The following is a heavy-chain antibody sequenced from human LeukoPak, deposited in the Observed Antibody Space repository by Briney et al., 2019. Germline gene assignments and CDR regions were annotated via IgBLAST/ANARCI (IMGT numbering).Heavy chain of an antibody. CDR2: IYTSGST. Sequence: PSETLSLTCTVSGGSISSYYWSWIRQPAGKGLEWIGRIYTSGSTNYNPSLKSRVTMSGDTSKNQFSLKLSSVTAADTAVYYCAREGYQLLSDNWFDPWGQGTLVTVSS. J-gene: IGHJ5*02. D-gene: IGHD2-2*01. CDR1: GGSISSYY. V-gene: IGHV4-4*07. CDR3: AREGYQLLSDNWFDP.